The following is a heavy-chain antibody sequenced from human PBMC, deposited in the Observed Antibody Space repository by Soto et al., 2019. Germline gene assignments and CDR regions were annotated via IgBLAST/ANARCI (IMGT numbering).Heavy chain of an antibody. CDR3: ALTILRALNWFDP. J-gene: IGHJ5*02. CDR2: INPSGGST. V-gene: IGHV1-46*01. CDR1: GHTFSTYY. Sequence: QVQLVQSGAEVRKPGASVKVPCKASGHTFSTYYIHWVRQAPGQGLEWMGIINPSGGSTTYAQKFQGRGTMTRATSTSNVYMELSSLRSEDTAVYYCALTILRALNWFDPWGQGTLVTVSS. D-gene: IGHD3-3*01.